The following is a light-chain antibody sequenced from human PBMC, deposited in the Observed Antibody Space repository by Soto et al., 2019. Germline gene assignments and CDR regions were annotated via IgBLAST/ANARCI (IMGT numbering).Light chain of an antibody. CDR1: SSDVGAYHY. Sequence: QSALTQPRSVSVSPGQSVVISCTGTSSDVGAYHYVSWYQQHPGKAPNLMIYDVSRRPSGVPDRFSGSKSGNTASLSISGLQGEDEADYYCSSYAGSLYVVFGGGTKLTVL. V-gene: IGLV2-11*01. CDR2: DVS. CDR3: SSYAGSLYVV. J-gene: IGLJ2*01.